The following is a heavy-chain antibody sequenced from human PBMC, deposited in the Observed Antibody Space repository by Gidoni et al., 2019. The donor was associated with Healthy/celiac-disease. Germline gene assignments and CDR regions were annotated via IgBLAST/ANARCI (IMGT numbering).Heavy chain of an antibody. D-gene: IGHD3-10*01. J-gene: IGHJ4*02. CDR1: GFTFRSYS. V-gene: IGHV3-48*01. Sequence: EVQLVESGGGLVQPGGSLSLSCSASGFTFRSYSMNWVRQAPGKGLEWVSYISSSSSTIYYADSVKGRFTISRDNAKNSLYLQMNSLRAEDTAVYYCARGGPPMVRGVIISPFDYWGQGTLVTVSS. CDR3: ARGGPPMVRGVIISPFDY. CDR2: ISSSSSTI.